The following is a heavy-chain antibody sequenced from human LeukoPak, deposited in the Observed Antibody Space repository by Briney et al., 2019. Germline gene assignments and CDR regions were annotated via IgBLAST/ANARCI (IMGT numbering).Heavy chain of an antibody. CDR1: GYTFTSYA. CDR2: INTNTGNP. D-gene: IGHD6-13*01. V-gene: IGHV7-4-1*02. J-gene: IGHJ4*02. Sequence: ASVKVSCKASGYTFTSYAMNWVRQAPGQGLEWIGWINTNTGNPTYAQGFTGRFVFSLDTSVSTAYLHISSLKAEDTAVYYCARGIAAAGTIDSIYYFDYWGQGTLVTVSS. CDR3: ARGIAAAGTIDSIYYFDY.